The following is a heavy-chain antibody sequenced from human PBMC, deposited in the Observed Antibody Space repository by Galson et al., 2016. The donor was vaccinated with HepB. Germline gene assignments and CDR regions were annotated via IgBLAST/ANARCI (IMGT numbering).Heavy chain of an antibody. CDR3: ARGGNAALSSDFHH. CDR1: GYSFNDYA. V-gene: IGHV1-3*03. CDR2: INPDDANT. J-gene: IGHJ1*01. D-gene: IGHD6-25*01. Sequence: SVKVSCKASGYSFNDYAIHWVRQAPGQRLEWLGWINPDDANTKYSQDFQGRIIVTRDTSAAYMELRSLTSEDTAVYYCARGGNAALSSDFHHWGQGTLVSVSS.